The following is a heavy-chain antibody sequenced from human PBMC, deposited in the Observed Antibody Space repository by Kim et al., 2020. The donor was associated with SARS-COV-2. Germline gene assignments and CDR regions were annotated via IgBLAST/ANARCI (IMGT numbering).Heavy chain of an antibody. CDR1: GYTFTSYG. J-gene: IGHJ6*02. CDR2: ISAYNGNT. CDR3: ARMVGYCSGGSCDSGWYYYYGMDV. Sequence: ASVKVSCKASGYTFTSYGISWVRQAPGQGLEWMGWISAYNGNTNYAQKLQGRVTMTTDTSTSTAYMELWSLRSDDTAVYYCARMVGYCSGGSCDSGWYYYYGMDVWGQGTTVTVSS. D-gene: IGHD2-15*01. V-gene: IGHV1-18*01.